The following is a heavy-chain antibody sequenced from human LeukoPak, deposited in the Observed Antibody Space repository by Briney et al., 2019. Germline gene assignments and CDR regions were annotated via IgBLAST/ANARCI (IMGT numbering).Heavy chain of an antibody. J-gene: IGHJ4*02. CDR1: GGSFSGYY. V-gene: IGHV4-34*01. CDR2: INHSGST. Sequence: SETLSLTCAVYGGSFSGYYWSWIRQPPGKGLEWIGEINHSGSTNYNPSLKSRVTISVDTSKNQFSLKLGSVTAADTAVYYCARAEGDIVVVPAPRFFDYWGQGTLVTVSS. CDR3: ARAEGDIVVVPAPRFFDY. D-gene: IGHD2-2*01.